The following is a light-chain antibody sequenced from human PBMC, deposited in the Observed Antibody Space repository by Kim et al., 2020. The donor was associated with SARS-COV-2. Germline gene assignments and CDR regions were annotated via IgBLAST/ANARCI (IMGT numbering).Light chain of an antibody. CDR1: RSISAY. Sequence: ASVGDRVTITCRASRSISAYLNWYQQKPGKAPKLLIYAASTLQSGVPSRFSGSGSGTNFTLTISTLLPEDFATYCCQQSYGTPITFGQGTRLEIK. CDR2: AAS. V-gene: IGKV1-39*01. J-gene: IGKJ5*01. CDR3: QQSYGTPIT.